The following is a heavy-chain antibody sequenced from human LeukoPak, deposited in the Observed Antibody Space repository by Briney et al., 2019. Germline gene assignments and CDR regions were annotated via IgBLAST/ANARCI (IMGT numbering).Heavy chain of an antibody. J-gene: IGHJ3*01. CDR1: GFTFSSHG. D-gene: IGHD3-22*01. Sequence: GGSLRLSCAASGFTFSSHGMNWVRQAPGKGLEWVAFIRYDGINKYYGDSVKGRFTISRDNSKNTLYLQMNSLRAEDTAVYYCAKGPLEYYYDSSAGAFDVWGQGTMVTVSS. CDR2: IRYDGINK. CDR3: AKGPLEYYYDSSAGAFDV. V-gene: IGHV3-30*02.